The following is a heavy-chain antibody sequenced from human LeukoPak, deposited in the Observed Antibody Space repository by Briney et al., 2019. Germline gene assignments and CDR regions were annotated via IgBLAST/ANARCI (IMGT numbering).Heavy chain of an antibody. V-gene: IGHV1-24*01. CDR3: ATGVVIAIPPDY. D-gene: IGHD2-21*01. Sequence: ASVKVSCKVSGYTLTELSMHWVRQAPGKGLEGMGGFDPEDGETIYAQKFQGRVTMTEDTSTDTAYMELSSLRSEDTAVYYCATGVVIAIPPDYWGQGTLVTVSS. J-gene: IGHJ4*02. CDR2: FDPEDGET. CDR1: GYTLTELS.